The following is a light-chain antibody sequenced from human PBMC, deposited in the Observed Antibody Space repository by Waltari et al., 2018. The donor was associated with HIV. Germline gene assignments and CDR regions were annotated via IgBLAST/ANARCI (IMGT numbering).Light chain of an antibody. CDR3: QQYVQTPYL. J-gene: IGKJ2*01. V-gene: IGKV4-1*01. CDR2: WAS. CDR1: RSLLPPVTNPTY. Sequence: DVVVIQSPHSLTVPLGESATVYCNSSRSLLPPVTNPTYLAWYRQKTGQPPKLLVYWASFRESGVSARFVGAGSGTDFTLTISAVQAEDASTYFCQQYVQTPYLFGQGTRL.